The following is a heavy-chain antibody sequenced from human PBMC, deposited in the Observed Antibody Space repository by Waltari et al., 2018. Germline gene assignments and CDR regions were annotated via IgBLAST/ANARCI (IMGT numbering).Heavy chain of an antibody. Sequence: EVQLVESGGGLVKRGGSLILSCEASGFTFSGYSMNWVRQAPGKGLEWVSSISGDSRFIYYADSVNGRFTISSDDAKNSLYLQMNSLRVEDTAVYYCARDRRGYFDYWGPGTLVSVSS. D-gene: IGHD3-16*01. J-gene: IGHJ4*02. CDR1: GFTFSGYS. CDR3: ARDRRGYFDY. V-gene: IGHV3-21*01. CDR2: ISGDSRFI.